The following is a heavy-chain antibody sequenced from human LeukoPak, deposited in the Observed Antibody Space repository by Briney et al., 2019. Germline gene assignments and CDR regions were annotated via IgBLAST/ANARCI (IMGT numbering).Heavy chain of an antibody. CDR2: FYYRGRT. J-gene: IGHJ4*02. CDR3: ARQSQYHPHFDY. CDR1: GDSISSSSDY. D-gene: IGHD4-11*01. Sequence: PSETLSLTCTVSGDSISSSSDYWGWIRQPPGKGLEWMGSFYYRGRTYYNPSLQSRVTISGDTSRNQFSLKLRSVTAADTAVYYCARQSQYHPHFDYWGQGTLVTVSS. V-gene: IGHV4-39*01.